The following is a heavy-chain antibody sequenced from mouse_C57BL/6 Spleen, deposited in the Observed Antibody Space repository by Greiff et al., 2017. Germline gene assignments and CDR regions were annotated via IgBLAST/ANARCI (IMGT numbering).Heavy chain of an antibody. CDR2: IWSGGST. Sequence: QVQLQQSGPGLVQPSQSLSITCTVSGFSLTSYGVHWVRQSPGKGLEWLGVIWSGGSTDYNAACISRLSISKDNSKSQVFFKMNSLQADDTAIYXCARKDDYDYYAMDYWGQGTSVTVSS. D-gene: IGHD2-4*01. CDR3: ARKDDYDYYAMDY. V-gene: IGHV2-2*01. CDR1: GFSLTSYG. J-gene: IGHJ4*01.